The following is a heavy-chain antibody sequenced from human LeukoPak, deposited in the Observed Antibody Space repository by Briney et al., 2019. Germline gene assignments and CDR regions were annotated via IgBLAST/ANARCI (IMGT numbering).Heavy chain of an antibody. CDR2: FDPEDGET. CDR1: GYTLTELS. CDR3: ATEVYDSSGYYYFQH. J-gene: IGHJ1*01. Sequence: ASVTVSFTVSGYTLTELSMHWVRQAPGKGLEWMGGFDPEDGETIYAQKFQGRVTMTEDTSTDTAYMELSSLRSEDTAVYYCATEVYDSSGYYYFQHWGQGTLVTVSS. D-gene: IGHD3-22*01. V-gene: IGHV1-24*01.